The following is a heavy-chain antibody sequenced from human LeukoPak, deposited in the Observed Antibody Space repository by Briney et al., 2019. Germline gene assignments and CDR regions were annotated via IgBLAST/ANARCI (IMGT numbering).Heavy chain of an antibody. CDR2: INPNSGGT. CDR3: ARDRSTTGTGWVMDV. Sequence: GASVKVSCKASGYTFPGYYMHWVRQAPGQGLEWMGRINPNSGGTNYAQKFQGWVTMTRDTSISTAYMELSRLRSDDTAVYYCARDRSTTGTGWVMDVWGKGTTVTVSS. J-gene: IGHJ6*04. CDR1: GYTFPGYY. V-gene: IGHV1-2*04. D-gene: IGHD1-1*01.